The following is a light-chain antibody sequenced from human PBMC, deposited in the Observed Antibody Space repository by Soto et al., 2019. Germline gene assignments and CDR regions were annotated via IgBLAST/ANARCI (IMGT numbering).Light chain of an antibody. Sequence: QSVLTQPPSASGSPGQSVTISCTRTSSDVGGYNYASWYQQHPGKAPKLMIYEVSKRPSGVPDRFSGSKSGNTASLTVSGLQAEDEADYYCSSYAGSNMVVFGGGTKLTVL. CDR3: SSYAGSNMVV. V-gene: IGLV2-8*01. J-gene: IGLJ2*01. CDR2: EVS. CDR1: SSDVGGYNY.